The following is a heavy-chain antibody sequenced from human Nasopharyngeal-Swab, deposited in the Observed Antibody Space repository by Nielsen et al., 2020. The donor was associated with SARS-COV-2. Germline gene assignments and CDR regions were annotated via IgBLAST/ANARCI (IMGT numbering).Heavy chain of an antibody. CDR1: GDSVPSNSAA. CDR2: TYYRSKWYN. D-gene: IGHD3-22*01. J-gene: IGHJ3*02. CDR3: ARDQIYDSSGDDAFDI. Sequence: SQTLSLTCAISGDSVPSNSAAWTWIRRSPSRGLEWLGRTYYRSKWYNDYAVSVKSRITINPDTSKNQFSLQLNSVTPEDTAVYYCARDQIYDSSGDDAFDIWGQGTMVTVSS. V-gene: IGHV6-1*01.